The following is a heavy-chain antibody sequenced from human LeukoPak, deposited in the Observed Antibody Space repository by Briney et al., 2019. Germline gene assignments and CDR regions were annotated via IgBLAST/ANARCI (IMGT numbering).Heavy chain of an antibody. J-gene: IGHJ3*02. CDR1: GFTFSSNS. CDR2: IWYDGSNK. CDR3: ARELPKAFYI. Sequence: GGSLRLSCAASGFTFSSNSMHWVRQAPGKGLEWVAVIWYDGSNKYYGDSVKGRFTISRDNSENTLYLQMNRLRAEDTAVYYCARELPKAFYIWGQGTMVTVSS. V-gene: IGHV3-33*01.